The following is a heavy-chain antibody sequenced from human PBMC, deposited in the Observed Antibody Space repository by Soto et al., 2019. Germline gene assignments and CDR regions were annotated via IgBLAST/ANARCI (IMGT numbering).Heavy chain of an antibody. J-gene: IGHJ4*02. D-gene: IGHD2-8*02. CDR2: ITGGGTDT. CDR3: AKGYRGHCTGVTCYTFDY. CDR1: GFTFSTYA. Sequence: EVQLLDSGGHLVQPGGSLRLSCAASGFTFSTYAMNCVRQAPGKRLEWVSSITGGGTDTYYADSVKARFTISRDNSKNTLYIQMSSLRAEDTAVYYCAKGYRGHCTGVTCYTFDYWGQGTLVIVSS. V-gene: IGHV3-23*01.